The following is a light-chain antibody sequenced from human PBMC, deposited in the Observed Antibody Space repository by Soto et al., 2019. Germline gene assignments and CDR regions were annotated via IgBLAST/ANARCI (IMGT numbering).Light chain of an antibody. J-gene: IGLJ1*01. CDR1: SSNIGGNT. CDR3: AALDDSLNAFV. V-gene: IGLV1-44*01. CDR2: GND. Sequence: QSVLTQPPSASGTPGQRVTISCSGSSSNIGGNTVNWYQQLPGTAPKLLIYGNDQRPSGVPDRFSGSKSGTSASLAISGLKSEDEADYYCAALDDSLNAFVFGTGTKVTVL.